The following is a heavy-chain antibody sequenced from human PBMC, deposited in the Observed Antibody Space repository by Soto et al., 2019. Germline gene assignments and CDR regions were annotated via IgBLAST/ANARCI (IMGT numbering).Heavy chain of an antibody. J-gene: IGHJ6*02. CDR1: GYTFTGYY. CDR2: INPNSGGT. D-gene: IGHD4-4*01. V-gene: IGHV1-2*04. Sequence: ASVKVSCKASGYTFTGYYMHWVRQAPGQGLEWMGWINPNSGGTNYAQKCQGWVTMTRDTSISTAYMELSRLRSDDTAVYYCARETVTKGTFYYYYGMDVWGQGTTVTVS. CDR3: ARETVTKGTFYYYYGMDV.